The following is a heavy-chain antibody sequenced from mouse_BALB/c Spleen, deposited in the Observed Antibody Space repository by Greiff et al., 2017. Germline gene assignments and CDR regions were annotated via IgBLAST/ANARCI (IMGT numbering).Heavy chain of an antibody. D-gene: IGHD1-2*01. CDR3: ARDAATGAIDY. CDR1: GFTFTDYY. J-gene: IGHJ4*01. Sequence: EVMLVESGGGLVQPGGSLRLSCAPSGFTFTDYYMSWVRQPPGKALEWLGFIRNKANGYTTEYSASVKGRFTISRDNSQSILYLQMNTLRAEDSATYYCARDAATGAIDYWGQGTSVTVSS. CDR2: IRNKANGYTT. V-gene: IGHV7-3*02.